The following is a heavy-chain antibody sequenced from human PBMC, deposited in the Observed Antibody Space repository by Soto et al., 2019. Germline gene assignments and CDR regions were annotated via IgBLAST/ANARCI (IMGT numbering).Heavy chain of an antibody. CDR2: IYHSGST. CDR3: ARARQYYDCELDP. V-gene: IGHV4-30-4*01. Sequence: SETLSLTCTVSGGSISSGDYYWSWIRQPPGKGLEWIGYIYHSGSTYYNPSLKSRVTISLDTSENQFSLKLTSVTAADTAIYYCARARQYYDCELDPWGQGTLVTVSS. J-gene: IGHJ5*02. CDR1: GGSISSGDYY. D-gene: IGHD3-16*01.